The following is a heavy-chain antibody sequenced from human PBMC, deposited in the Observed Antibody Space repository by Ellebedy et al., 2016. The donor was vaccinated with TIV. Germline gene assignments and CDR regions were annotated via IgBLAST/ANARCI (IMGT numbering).Heavy chain of an antibody. CDR2: IYYTGRT. CDR1: GGSISSYY. Sequence: MPSETLSLTCTFTVSGGSISSYYWTWLRQPLGKGLEWIGYIYYTGRTNYNPSLKSRLTISVDTSTNHFSLKLSSVTAAYTAVYYCASGPNQYFFDFWGQGTLVTVSS. J-gene: IGHJ4*02. V-gene: IGHV4-59*01. CDR3: ASGPNQYFFDF.